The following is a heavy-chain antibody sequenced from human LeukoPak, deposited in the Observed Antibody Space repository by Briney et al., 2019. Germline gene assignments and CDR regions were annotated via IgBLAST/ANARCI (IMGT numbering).Heavy chain of an antibody. CDR3: AIKIAAPHY. Sequence: ASVKVSCKASGYTFTAYFMYWVRQAPGQGLEWMGWINPNSGTTNYAQKFQGRVTMTRDASINTAYTELSRLTFDDTAVFYCAIKIAAPHYWGQGTLVTVSS. V-gene: IGHV1-2*02. J-gene: IGHJ4*02. D-gene: IGHD6-13*01. CDR2: INPNSGTT. CDR1: GYTFTAYF.